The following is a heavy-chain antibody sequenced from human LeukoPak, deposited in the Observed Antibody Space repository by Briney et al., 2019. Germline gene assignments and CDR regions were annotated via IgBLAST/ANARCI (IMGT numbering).Heavy chain of an antibody. CDR3: ARGARPGYCSSTSCYAGDAFDI. CDR2: IYYSGST. D-gene: IGHD2-2*01. J-gene: IGHJ3*02. Sequence: SETLSPTCTVSGGSISSYYWSWIRQPPGKGLEWIGYIYYSGSTNYNPSLKSRVTISVDTSKNQFSLKLSSVTAADTAVYYCARGARPGYCSSTSCYAGDAFDIWGQGTMVTVSS. CDR1: GGSISSYY. V-gene: IGHV4-59*01.